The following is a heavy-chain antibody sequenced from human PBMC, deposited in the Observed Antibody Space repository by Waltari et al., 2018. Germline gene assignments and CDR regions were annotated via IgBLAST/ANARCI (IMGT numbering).Heavy chain of an antibody. CDR1: GGSISSYY. CDR3: ARSYYDFWSGYYFDY. D-gene: IGHD3-3*01. V-gene: IGHV4-59*01. CDR2: IYYSGST. Sequence: QVQLQESGPGLVKPSETLSLTCTVSGGSISSYYWSWSLRPPGKGLEWIGDIYYSGSTNYNPSLKSRVTISVDTSKNQFSLKLSSVTAADTAVYYCARSYYDFWSGYYFDYWGQGTLVTVSS. J-gene: IGHJ4*02.